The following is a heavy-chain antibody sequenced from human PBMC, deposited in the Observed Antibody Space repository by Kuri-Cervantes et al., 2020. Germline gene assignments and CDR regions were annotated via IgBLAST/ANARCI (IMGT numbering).Heavy chain of an antibody. Sequence: GESLKISCAASGFTFSSYAMSWVRQAPGKGLEWVSAISGSGGTTYYADSVKGRFTISRDNSKNTLFLQMDNLRPEDTAVYYCARSPVTGLLWKTGCYMDVWGNGTTVTVSS. CDR2: ISGSGGTT. CDR1: GFTFSSYA. V-gene: IGHV3-23*01. D-gene: IGHD3-9*01. CDR3: ARSPVTGLLWKTGCYMDV. J-gene: IGHJ6*03.